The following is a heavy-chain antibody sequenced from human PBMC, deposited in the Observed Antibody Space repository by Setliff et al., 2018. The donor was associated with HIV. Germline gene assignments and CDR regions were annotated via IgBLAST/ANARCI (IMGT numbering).Heavy chain of an antibody. CDR1: GGSINSYY. CDR3: ARGGGPTNFGLDL. D-gene: IGHD3-3*01. Sequence: SETLSLTCTVFGGSINSYYWSWIRQPPGKGLEWIGYIYYSGTTNYNPSLKSRVTISVDTSNNRFSLKLSSLTAAETAVYYCARGGGPTNFGLDLWGQGTLVTVSS. CDR2: IYYSGTT. J-gene: IGHJ5*02. V-gene: IGHV4-59*01.